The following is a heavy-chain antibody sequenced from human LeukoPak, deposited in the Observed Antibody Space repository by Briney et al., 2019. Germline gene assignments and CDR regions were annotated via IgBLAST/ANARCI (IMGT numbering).Heavy chain of an antibody. CDR2: INHSGNA. J-gene: IGHJ4*02. CDR3: ARWLLGELEGGDY. Sequence: SGTLSLTCAVYGGSFSGYYWSWIRQPPGRGLEWIGEINHSGNANYNPSLESRVTISADTSKNQFSLKLSSVTAADTAVYYCARWLLGELEGGDYWGQGTLVTVSS. D-gene: IGHD3-22*01. V-gene: IGHV4-34*01. CDR1: GGSFSGYY.